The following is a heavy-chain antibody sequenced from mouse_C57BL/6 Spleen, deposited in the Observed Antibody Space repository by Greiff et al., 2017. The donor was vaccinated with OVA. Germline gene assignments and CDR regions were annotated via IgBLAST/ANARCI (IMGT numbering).Heavy chain of an antibody. D-gene: IGHD4-1*02. CDR3: ARGGTTGTGAY. CDR1: GYTLTSYW. CDR2: IDPSDSYT. Sequence: QVQLQQPGAELVRPGTSVKLSCKASGYTLTSYWMHWVKQRPGQGLEWIGVIDPSDSYTNYNQKFKGKATLTVDTSSSTAYMQLSSLTSEDSAVYYCARGGTTGTGAYWGQGTLVTVSA. J-gene: IGHJ3*01. V-gene: IGHV1-59*01.